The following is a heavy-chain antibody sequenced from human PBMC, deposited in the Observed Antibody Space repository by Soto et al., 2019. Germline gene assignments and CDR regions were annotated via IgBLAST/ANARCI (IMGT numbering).Heavy chain of an antibody. D-gene: IGHD1-7*01. CDR2: IYHNGRT. J-gene: IGHJ5*02. CDR1: GASVTGTTYY. V-gene: IGHV4-39*01. CDR3: VRQETGTRRFNWFDP. Sequence: QLQLQESGPGLVKPSETLSLTCSVSGASVTGTTYYWGWIRQSPGKGLEWIGNIYHNGRTDYNPSLKNRVAISIDASKTQFSLRLTSVTAADTAMYYCVRQETGTRRFNWFDPWGQGTLVTVSS.